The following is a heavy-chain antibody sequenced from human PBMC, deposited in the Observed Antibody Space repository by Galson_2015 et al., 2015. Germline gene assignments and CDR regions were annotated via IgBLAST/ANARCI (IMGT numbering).Heavy chain of an antibody. CDR3: ARRGTGRSGYNYYYYMDV. CDR2: INPSGGST. CDR1: GYTFTSYY. V-gene: IGHV1-46*01. J-gene: IGHJ6*03. Sequence: SCKASGYTFTSYYMHWVRQAPGQGLEWMGIINPSGGSTSYAQKFQGRVTMTRDTSTSTVYMELSSLRSEDTAVYYCARRGTGRSGYNYYYYMDVWGKGTTVTVSS. D-gene: IGHD3-10*01.